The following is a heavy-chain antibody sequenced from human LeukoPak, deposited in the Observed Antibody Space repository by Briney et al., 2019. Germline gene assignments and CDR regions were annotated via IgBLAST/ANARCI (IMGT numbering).Heavy chain of an antibody. D-gene: IGHD5-24*01. CDR3: ARGRVEMATIDFDY. Sequence: SETLSLTCTVSGYSISSGYYWGWIRQPPGKGLEWIGSIYHSGSTYYNPPLKSRVTISVDTSKNQSSLKLSSVTAADTAMYYCARGRVEMATIDFDYWGQGTLVTVSS. CDR1: GYSISSGYY. V-gene: IGHV4-38-2*02. CDR2: IYHSGST. J-gene: IGHJ4*02.